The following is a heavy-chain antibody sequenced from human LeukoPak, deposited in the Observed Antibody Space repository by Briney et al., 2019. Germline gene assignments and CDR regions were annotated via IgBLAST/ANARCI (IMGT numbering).Heavy chain of an antibody. D-gene: IGHD3-10*01. J-gene: IGHJ5*02. V-gene: IGHV4-59*01. CDR1: GGSISKYY. Sequence: SETLSLTCTVSGGSISKYYWSWIRHSPGKGLEWIGYIYYTGSTNYNPSLKSRVTISVDTSKNQFSLRLTSVTAADTAVYYCATDAYGSGSYYLNWIDPCGQGTLVTVSS. CDR3: ATDAYGSGSYYLNWIDP. CDR2: IYYTGST.